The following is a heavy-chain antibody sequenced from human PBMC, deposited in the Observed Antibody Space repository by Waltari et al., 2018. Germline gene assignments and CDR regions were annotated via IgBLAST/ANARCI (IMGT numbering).Heavy chain of an antibody. CDR2: IDHGVTT. CDR3: AREAPRTYTASPSSLDV. CDR1: GEPFSGYH. Sequence: HVQLFQWGAGLLKPSETLSLTCAVSGEPFSGYHCTGIRQAPGKGLEWIGEIDHGVTTHYNPSLKSRVTISVATSKNHFYLKLTSVPAADTALYFCAREAPRTYTASPSSLDVWASGTMVTVSS. J-gene: IGHJ6*04. V-gene: IGHV4-34*01. D-gene: IGHD2-2*02.